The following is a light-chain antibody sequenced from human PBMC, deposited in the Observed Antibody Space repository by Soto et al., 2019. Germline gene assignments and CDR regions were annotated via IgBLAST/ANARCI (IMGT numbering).Light chain of an antibody. CDR3: QQYGSSSWT. CDR1: QSVSSSY. CDR2: GTS. J-gene: IGKJ1*01. Sequence: EVALTQSPGTLSLSPGERATLSCRASQSVSSSYLAWYQQKPGEAPRLLIYGTSSRATGIPDRFSGSGSGNDFTLTISRLEPEDFALYYCQQYGSSSWTFGEGTNVEIK. V-gene: IGKV3-20*01.